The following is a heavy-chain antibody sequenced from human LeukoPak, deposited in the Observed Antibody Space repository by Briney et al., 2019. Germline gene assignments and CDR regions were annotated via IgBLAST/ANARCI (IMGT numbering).Heavy chain of an antibody. J-gene: IGHJ4*02. CDR1: GFTFSSYS. D-gene: IGHD2-2*01. CDR2: ISSSSSYI. Sequence: GGSLRLSCAASGFTFSSYSMNWVRQAPGKGLEWVSSISSSSSYIYYADSVKGRFTISRDNSKNTLYLQMNSLRAEDTAAYYCAKDHKPTGRYCSSTSCYTNFDYWGQGTLVTVSS. V-gene: IGHV3-21*04. CDR3: AKDHKPTGRYCSSTSCYTNFDY.